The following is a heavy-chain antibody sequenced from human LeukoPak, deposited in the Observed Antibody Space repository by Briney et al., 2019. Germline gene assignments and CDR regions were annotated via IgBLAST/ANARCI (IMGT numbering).Heavy chain of an antibody. Sequence: PGGSLRLSCAASRFTFDDYGMSWVRQAPGKGLEWVATINQDGTEKYYVDSVNGRFTISRDNAKKSLYLQMNSLRAEDTAVYYSARDTPVSAGYFDYWGRGILVTVSS. D-gene: IGHD2-21*02. CDR1: RFTFDDYG. J-gene: IGHJ4*02. CDR2: INQDGTEK. V-gene: IGHV3-7*01. CDR3: ARDTPVSAGYFDY.